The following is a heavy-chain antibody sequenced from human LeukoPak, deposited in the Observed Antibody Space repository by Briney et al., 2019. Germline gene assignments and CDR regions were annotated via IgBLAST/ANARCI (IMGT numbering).Heavy chain of an antibody. CDR2: IYYSGST. J-gene: IGHJ4*02. CDR1: SGSISSSGYH. Sequence: PSETLPLTCTVSSGSISSSGYHCSWVRQHPGKGLEWIGCIYYSGSTYYNPSLKSRVTISVDTSKNQFSLSLSSVTAADTAVYYCARNADMYYYVDNWGQGTLVTVSS. CDR3: ARNADMYYYVDN. V-gene: IGHV4-31*03. D-gene: IGHD3-10*01.